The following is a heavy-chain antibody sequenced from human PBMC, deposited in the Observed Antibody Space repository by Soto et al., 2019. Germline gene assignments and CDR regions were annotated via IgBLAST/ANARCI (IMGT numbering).Heavy chain of an antibody. CDR3: ARDSSSWTGNPYFDY. J-gene: IGHJ4*02. CDR2: IYYSGST. D-gene: IGHD6-13*01. V-gene: IGHV4-31*03. Sequence: TLSLTCTVSGGSISSGGYYWSWIRQHPGKGLEWIGYIYYSGSTYYNPSLKSRVTISVDTSKNQFSLKLSSVTAADTAVYYCARDSSSWTGNPYFDYWGQGTLVTVSS. CDR1: GGSISSGGYY.